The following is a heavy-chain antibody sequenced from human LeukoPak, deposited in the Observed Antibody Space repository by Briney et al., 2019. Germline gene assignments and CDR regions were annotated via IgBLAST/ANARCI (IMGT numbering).Heavy chain of an antibody. D-gene: IGHD2-2*01. CDR1: GFTFSSYG. CDR3: ARVVLPAALDY. J-gene: IGHJ4*02. Sequence: PGGSLRLSCAASGFTFSSYGMHWVRQAPGKGLEWVAVIWYDGSNKYYADSVKGRFTISRDNSKNTLYLQMNSLRAEDTAVYYCARVVLPAALDYWGQGTLVTVSS. CDR2: IWYDGSNK. V-gene: IGHV3-33*01.